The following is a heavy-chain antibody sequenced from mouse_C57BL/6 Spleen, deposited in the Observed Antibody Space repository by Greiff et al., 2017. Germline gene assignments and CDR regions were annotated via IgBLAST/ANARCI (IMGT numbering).Heavy chain of an antibody. CDR2: ISYDGSH. Sequence: ESGPGLVKPSQSLSLTCSVTGYPITSGYYWNWIRQFPGNKLEWMGYISYDGSHNYNPSLKNRISITRDTSKNQFFLKLNSVTTEDTATYYCARDRNGYYAYYAMDYWGQGTSVTVSS. J-gene: IGHJ4*01. CDR3: ARDRNGYYAYYAMDY. V-gene: IGHV3-6*01. CDR1: GYPITSGYY. D-gene: IGHD1-2*01.